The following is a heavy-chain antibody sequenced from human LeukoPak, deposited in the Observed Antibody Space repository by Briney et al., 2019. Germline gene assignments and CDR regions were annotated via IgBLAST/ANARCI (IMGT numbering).Heavy chain of an antibody. V-gene: IGHV4-31*03. CDR3: ARSWAYDSSGYSYFDY. CDR2: VYYSGST. CDR1: NGSTSSGDYF. D-gene: IGHD3-22*01. Sequence: PSQTLSLTCTVSNGSTSSGDYFWSWIRQLPGKGLEWIGYVYYSGSTYYNPSLKSRVTISLDTSKSQFSLNLSSVTAADTAVYYCARSWAYDSSGYSYFDYWGQGTLVTVSS. J-gene: IGHJ4*02.